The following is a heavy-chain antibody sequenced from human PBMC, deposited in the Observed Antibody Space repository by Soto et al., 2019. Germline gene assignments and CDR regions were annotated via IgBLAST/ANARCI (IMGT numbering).Heavy chain of an antibody. J-gene: IGHJ6*02. CDR1: GFTFSSYS. CDR3: ARPEYSSSSYGMDV. D-gene: IGHD6-6*01. CDR2: ISSSSSTI. V-gene: IGHV3-48*02. Sequence: GGSLRLCCAASGFTFSSYSMNWVRQAPGKGLEWVSYISSSSSTIYYADSVKGRFTISRDNAKNSLYLQMNSLRDEDTAVYYCARPEYSSSSYGMDVWGQGTTVTVSS.